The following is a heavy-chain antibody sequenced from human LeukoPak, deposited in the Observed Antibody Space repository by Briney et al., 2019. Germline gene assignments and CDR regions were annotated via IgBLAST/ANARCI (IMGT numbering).Heavy chain of an antibody. J-gene: IGHJ4*02. CDR1: GFTFSSYW. V-gene: IGHV3-7*01. D-gene: IGHD2-2*01. CDR2: IKQDGSEK. Sequence: PGGSLRLSCAASGFTFSSYWMSWVRQAPGKGLEWVANIKQDGSEKYYVDSVKGRFTISRDNAKNSLYLQMNSLRAEDTAVYYCASSPPYCSSTNCYANYWGQGTLVTVSS. CDR3: ASSPPYCSSTNCYANY.